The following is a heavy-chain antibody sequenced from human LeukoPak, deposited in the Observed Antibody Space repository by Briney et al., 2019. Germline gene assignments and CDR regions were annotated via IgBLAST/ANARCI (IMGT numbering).Heavy chain of an antibody. J-gene: IGHJ4*02. D-gene: IGHD2/OR15-2a*01. CDR3: ATDREIDPRGVDY. V-gene: IGHV1-8*03. CDR2: MNPNSGNT. Sequence: ASVKVSCKASGYTFTSYDINWLRQATGQGLEWMGWMNPNSGNTGYTQKFQGRVTITRNTSISTAYMELSSLRSEDTAVYYCATDREIDPRGVDYWGQGTLVTVSS. CDR1: GYTFTSYD.